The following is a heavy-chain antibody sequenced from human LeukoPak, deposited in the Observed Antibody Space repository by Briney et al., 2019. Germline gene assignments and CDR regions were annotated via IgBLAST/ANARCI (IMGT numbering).Heavy chain of an antibody. J-gene: IGHJ6*03. CDR3: ARGHGSYYYYMDV. Sequence: ASVKVSCKASGYTFTDFYMLWVRQAPGQGLEWMGWINPNSGGTDYAQRFQGRVTMTRDMSTSTAYMELSRLRSDDTAVYHCARGHGSYYYYMDVWGKGTTVTVSS. V-gene: IGHV1-2*02. D-gene: IGHD3-10*01. CDR1: GYTFTDFY. CDR2: INPNSGGT.